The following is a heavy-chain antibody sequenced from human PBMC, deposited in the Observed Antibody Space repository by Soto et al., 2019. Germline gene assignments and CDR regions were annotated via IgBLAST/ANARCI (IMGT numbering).Heavy chain of an antibody. Sequence: QVQLVQSGAEVKKPGASVKVSCKASGYTFTSYDINWVRQATGQGLEWMGWMNPNSGNTGYAQKFQGRVTMTRNTSISTAYMELSSLRSEDTAVYSCARGRRFLEWLHDQQYFDYWGQGTLVTVSS. D-gene: IGHD3-3*01. V-gene: IGHV1-8*01. CDR2: MNPNSGNT. CDR1: GYTFTSYD. CDR3: ARGRRFLEWLHDQQYFDY. J-gene: IGHJ4*02.